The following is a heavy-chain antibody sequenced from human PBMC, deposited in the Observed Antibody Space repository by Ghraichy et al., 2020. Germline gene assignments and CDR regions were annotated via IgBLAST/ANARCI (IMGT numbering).Heavy chain of an antibody. CDR2: IKRDGSEK. CDR1: GFTFSSYW. Sequence: GGSLRLSCAASGFTFSSYWMSWVRQAPGKGLEWVANIKRDGSEKFYVDSVKGRFTLSRDNSKNSLYLQLNSLRVEDTAVYYCARGDYYDSSAHWVDAFDIWGQGTMVTVSS. J-gene: IGHJ3*02. D-gene: IGHD3-22*01. CDR3: ARGDYYDSSAHWVDAFDI. V-gene: IGHV3-7*04.